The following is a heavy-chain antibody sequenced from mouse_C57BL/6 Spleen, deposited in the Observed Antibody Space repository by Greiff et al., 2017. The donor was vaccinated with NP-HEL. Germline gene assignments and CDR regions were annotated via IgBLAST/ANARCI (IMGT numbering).Heavy chain of an antibody. CDR2: IDPSDSYT. CDR3: ARDSSGSPFAY. V-gene: IGHV1-69*01. D-gene: IGHD3-2*02. CDR1: GYTFTSYW. Sequence: QVQLQQPGAELVMPGASVKLSCKASGYTFTSYWMHWVKQRPGQGLEWIGEIDPSDSYTNYNQKFKGKSTLTVDKSSSTAYMQLSSLTSEDSAVYYCARDSSGSPFAYWGQGTLVTVSA. J-gene: IGHJ3*01.